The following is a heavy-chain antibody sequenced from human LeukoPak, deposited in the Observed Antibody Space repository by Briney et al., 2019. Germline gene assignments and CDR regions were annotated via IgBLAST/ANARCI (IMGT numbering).Heavy chain of an antibody. CDR2: INWNGGST. J-gene: IGHJ6*03. CDR3: ARESSVAARDYYYYYMDV. CDR1: GFTFSDYY. V-gene: IGHV3-20*04. D-gene: IGHD6-6*01. Sequence: PGGSLRLSCAASGFTFSDYYLTWIRQAPGKGLEWVSGINWNGGSTGYADSVKGRFTISRDNAKSSLYLQMNSLRAEDTALYYCARESSVAARDYYYYYMDVWGKGTTVTVSS.